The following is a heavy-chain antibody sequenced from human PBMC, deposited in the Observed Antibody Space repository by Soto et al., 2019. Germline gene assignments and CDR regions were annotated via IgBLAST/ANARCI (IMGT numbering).Heavy chain of an antibody. CDR2: TFYRSKWFY. V-gene: IGHV6-1*01. CDR1: GDSVSSNSAA. Sequence: SQTLSLTCAISGDSVSSNSAAWNWIRQSPSRGLEWLGRTFYRSKWFYDYARSVQSRIVINPDTSKNQFSLHLNSVTPEDTAVYYCARDDSQVAEYFQQWSQGTLVTVSS. J-gene: IGHJ1*01. D-gene: IGHD2-21*02. CDR3: ARDDSQVAEYFQQ.